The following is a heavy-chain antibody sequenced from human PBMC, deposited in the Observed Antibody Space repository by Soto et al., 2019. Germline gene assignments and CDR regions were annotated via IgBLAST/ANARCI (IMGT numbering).Heavy chain of an antibody. CDR2: ISSSSSTI. V-gene: IGHV3-48*01. J-gene: IGHJ1*01. Sequence: GESLKISCAASGFTFSSYSMNWVRQAPGKGLEWVSYISSSSSTIYYADSVKGRFTISRDNAKNSLYLQMNSLRAEDTAVYYCARDQAMITFGGVIVLTEYFQHWGQGTLVTVSS. CDR1: GFTFSSYS. CDR3: ARDQAMITFGGVIVLTEYFQH. D-gene: IGHD3-16*02.